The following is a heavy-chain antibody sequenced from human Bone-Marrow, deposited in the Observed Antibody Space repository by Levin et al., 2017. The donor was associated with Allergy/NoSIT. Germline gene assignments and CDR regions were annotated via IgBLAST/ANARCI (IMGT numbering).Heavy chain of an antibody. D-gene: IGHD2-2*01. Sequence: SETLSLTCAVSGYSISSGYYWGWIRQPPGKGLEWIGSIYHSGSTYYNPSLKSRVTISVDTSKNQFSLKLSSVTAADTAVYYCARDLVVPAAMPENWFDPWGQGTLVTVSS. J-gene: IGHJ5*02. CDR3: ARDLVVPAAMPENWFDP. V-gene: IGHV4-38-2*02. CDR1: GYSISSGYY. CDR2: IYHSGST.